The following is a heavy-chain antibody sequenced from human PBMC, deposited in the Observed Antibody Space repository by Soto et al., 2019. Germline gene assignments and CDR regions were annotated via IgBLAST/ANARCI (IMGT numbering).Heavy chain of an antibody. J-gene: IGHJ4*02. CDR2: ISYDGSNK. CDR3: AAAYSSSWYRYFDY. D-gene: IGHD6-13*01. Sequence: PGGSLRLSCAESGFTFSSYGMHWVRQAPGKGLEWVAVISYDGSNKYYADSVKGRFTISRDNSKNTLYLQMNSLRAEDTAVYYCAAAYSSSWYRYFDYWGQGTLVTVSS. CDR1: GFTFSSYG. V-gene: IGHV3-30*03.